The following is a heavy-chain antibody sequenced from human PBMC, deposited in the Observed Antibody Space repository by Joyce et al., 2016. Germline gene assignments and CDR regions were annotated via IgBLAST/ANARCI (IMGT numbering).Heavy chain of an antibody. CDR3: ARGRPGDYYDAVNWFDP. V-gene: IGHV4-34*01. Sequence: QVHLQQSGAGLLKPSETLSLTCAVYGASFSHYYWSWVRQAPGKGLVWIGEINHNGSTTYNRSLNSRVTISADTSNRQFSLKLNSVTAADTAVYYCARGRPGDYYDAVNWFDPWGQGILVTVSS. CDR2: INHNGST. D-gene: IGHD3-22*01. J-gene: IGHJ5*02. CDR1: GASFSHYY.